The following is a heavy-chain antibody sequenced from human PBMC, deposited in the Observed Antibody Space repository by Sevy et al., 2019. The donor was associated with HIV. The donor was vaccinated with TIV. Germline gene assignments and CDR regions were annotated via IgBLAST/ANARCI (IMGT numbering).Heavy chain of an antibody. Sequence: SGPTLVKPAQTLTLTYSFSGFSLNTSGVGVGWIRLPPGKALEWLALIFWDDEKRYSPPLKNRLTITKDTSKNQVVLTMTNMDPVDTATYYCARFLKGDHTNYFDSWDQGSLVTVSS. V-gene: IGHV2-5*02. CDR1: GFSLNTSGVG. CDR3: ARFLKGDHTNYFDS. CDR2: IFWDDEK. J-gene: IGHJ4*02. D-gene: IGHD3-16*01.